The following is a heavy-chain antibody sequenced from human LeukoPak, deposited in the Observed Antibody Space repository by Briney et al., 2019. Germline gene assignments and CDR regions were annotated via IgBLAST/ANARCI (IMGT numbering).Heavy chain of an antibody. CDR1: GFTFSSYS. V-gene: IGHV3-21*01. CDR3: AALYAGYSSGWYYFDY. D-gene: IGHD6-19*01. CDR2: ISSSSSYI. J-gene: IGHJ4*02. Sequence: GGSLRLSCAASGFTFSSYSMNWVRQAPGKGLEWVSSISSSSSYIYYADSVKGRFTISRDNAKNSLYLQMNSLRAEDTAVYYCAALYAGYSSGWYYFDYWGQGTLVTVSS.